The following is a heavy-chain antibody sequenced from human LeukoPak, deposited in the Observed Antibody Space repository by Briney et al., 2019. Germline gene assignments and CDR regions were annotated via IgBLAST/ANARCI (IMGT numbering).Heavy chain of an antibody. CDR3: ARGCGGDCPNAEYFHH. J-gene: IGHJ1*01. CDR2: INAGNGNT. V-gene: IGHV1-3*01. Sequence: ASVKVSCKASGYTFTNYAIHWVRQAPGQRLEWMGWINAGNGNTKYSQKFQGRVTITRDTSASTVYMELSSQRSEDTAVYYCARGCGGDCPNAEYFHHWGQGTLVTVSS. D-gene: IGHD2-21*02. CDR1: GYTFTNYA.